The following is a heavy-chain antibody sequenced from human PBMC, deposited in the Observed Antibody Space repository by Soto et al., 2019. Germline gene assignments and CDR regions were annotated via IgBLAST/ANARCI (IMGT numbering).Heavy chain of an antibody. D-gene: IGHD2-2*02. J-gene: IGHJ6*02. V-gene: IGHV1-2*04. CDR3: ARDQHCSSTSCYRVEYYYYGMDV. Sequence: PGASVKVSCKASGYTFTGYYMHWVRQAPGQGLEWMGWINPNSGGANYAQKFQGWVTMTRDTSISTAYMELSRLRSDDTAVYYCARDQHCSSTSCYRVEYYYYGMDVWGQGTTVTVSS. CDR1: GYTFTGYY. CDR2: INPNSGGA.